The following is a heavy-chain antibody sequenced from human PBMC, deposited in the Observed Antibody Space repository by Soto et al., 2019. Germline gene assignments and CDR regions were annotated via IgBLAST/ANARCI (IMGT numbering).Heavy chain of an antibody. V-gene: IGHV3-11*01. CDR3: ARDLAVREYYFDY. D-gene: IGHD3-10*01. CDR1: GFTFSDYY. Sequence: GGSLRLSCAASGFTFSDYYMSWIRQAPGKGLEWVSYISSSCGPIYYADSVKGGFTISKDNVKNSLYLKMNSLRAEDTAVYYSARDLAVREYYFDYWGQGTLVTVSS. J-gene: IGHJ4*02. CDR2: ISSSCGPI.